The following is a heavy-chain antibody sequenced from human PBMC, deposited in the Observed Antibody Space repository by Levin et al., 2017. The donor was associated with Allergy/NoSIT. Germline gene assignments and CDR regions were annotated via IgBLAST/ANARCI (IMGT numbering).Heavy chain of an antibody. Sequence: KVSCKTSGYTFSTSWIAWVRQMPGKGLECMGIIYPGDSDTRYSPSFQGQVTISADKSINTAYLQWNSLEASDTAIYYCARHGGGSDYWGQGTLVTVSS. CDR2: IYPGDSDT. J-gene: IGHJ4*02. CDR1: GYTFSTSW. D-gene: IGHD3-16*01. V-gene: IGHV5-51*01. CDR3: ARHGGGSDY.